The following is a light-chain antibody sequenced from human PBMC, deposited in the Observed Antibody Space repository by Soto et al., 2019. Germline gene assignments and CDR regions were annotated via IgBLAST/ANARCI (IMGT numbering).Light chain of an antibody. V-gene: IGLV4-69*01. J-gene: IGLJ2*01. CDR3: QTWDTGIRV. CDR1: SGHSSYA. CDR2: LNSDGSH. Sequence: QTVVTQSPSASASLGASVKLTCTLSSGHSSYAIAWHQQQPEKGPRYLMKLNSDGSHSKGDGIPDRFSGSSSGAERYLTISSLQSEDEADYYCQTWDTGIRVFGGGTKLIVL.